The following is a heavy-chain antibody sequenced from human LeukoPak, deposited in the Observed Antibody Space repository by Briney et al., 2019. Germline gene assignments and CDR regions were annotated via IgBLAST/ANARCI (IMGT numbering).Heavy chain of an antibody. Sequence: GGSLRLSCAASGFTFSSYSMNWVRQAPGKGLEWVSYISSSSNTIYYADSVKGRFTISRDNARNSLYLQMNSLRAEDTAVYYCARDRLHYDSPNWFDPRGQGTLVTVSS. V-gene: IGHV3-48*01. CDR2: ISSSSNTI. D-gene: IGHD3-3*01. CDR3: ARDRLHYDSPNWFDP. CDR1: GFTFSSYS. J-gene: IGHJ5*02.